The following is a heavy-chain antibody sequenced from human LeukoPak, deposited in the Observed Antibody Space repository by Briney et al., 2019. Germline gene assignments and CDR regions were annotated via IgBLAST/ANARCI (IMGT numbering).Heavy chain of an antibody. V-gene: IGHV4-59*01. CDR2: IYYSGST. J-gene: IGHJ4*02. CDR1: GGSISSYY. Sequence: SETLSLTYTVSGGSISSYYWSWIRQPPGKGLEWIGYIYYSGSTNYNPSLKSRVTISVDTSKNQFSLKLSSVSAADTAVYYCARDLPIDYWGQGTLVTVSS. CDR3: ARDLPIDY.